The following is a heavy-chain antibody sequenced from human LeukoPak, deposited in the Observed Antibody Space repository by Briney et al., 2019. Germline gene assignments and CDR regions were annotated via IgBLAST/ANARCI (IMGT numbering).Heavy chain of an antibody. CDR2: ISGDGYST. CDR3: AKYTLYTGSPGRPIDY. D-gene: IGHD1-26*01. V-gene: IGHV3-23*01. Sequence: GGSLRLSCAASGFTFSSYGMAWVRQAPGQGLEWVSDISGDGYSTRYADSVKGRFNISRDNSNNALYLQMNSLRAEDAAVFFCAKYTLYTGSPGRPIDYWGQGTLVTVSS. CDR1: GFTFSSYG. J-gene: IGHJ4*02.